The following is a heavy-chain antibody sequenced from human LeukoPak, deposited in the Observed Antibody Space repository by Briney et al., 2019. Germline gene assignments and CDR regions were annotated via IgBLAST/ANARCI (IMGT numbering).Heavy chain of an antibody. J-gene: IGHJ5*02. CDR1: GGSISSGGYY. Sequence: SQTLSLTCTVSGGSISSGGYYWSWIRQRPGKGLEWIGYIYYSGSTYYNPSLKSRVTISVDTSKNQFSLKLSSVTAADTAVYYCARGHGSGYVEDWFDPWGQGTLVTVSS. V-gene: IGHV4-31*03. D-gene: IGHD3-10*01. CDR3: ARGHGSGYVEDWFDP. CDR2: IYYSGST.